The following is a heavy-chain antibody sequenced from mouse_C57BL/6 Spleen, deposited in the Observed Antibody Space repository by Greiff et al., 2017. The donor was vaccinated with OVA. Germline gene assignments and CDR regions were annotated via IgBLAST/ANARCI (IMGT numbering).Heavy chain of an antibody. Sequence: EVQLQQSGPELVKPGASVKISCKASGYTFTDYYMNWVKQSHGKSLEWIGDINPNNGGTSYNQKFKGKATLTVDKSSSTAYMELRSLTSEDSAVYYCARSDGLLFAYWGQETLVTVSA. CDR3: ARSDGLLFAY. D-gene: IGHD2-10*01. J-gene: IGHJ3*01. V-gene: IGHV1-26*01. CDR1: GYTFTDYY. CDR2: INPNNGGT.